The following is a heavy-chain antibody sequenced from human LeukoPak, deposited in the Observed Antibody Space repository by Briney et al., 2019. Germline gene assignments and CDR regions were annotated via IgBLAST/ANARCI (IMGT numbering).Heavy chain of an antibody. CDR3: ARVLPYQLLFDY. J-gene: IGHJ4*02. D-gene: IGHD2-2*01. V-gene: IGHV1-2*02. Sequence: ASVKVSCKASGYTFTGYYMHWVRQAPGQGLEWMGWIYPNSGGTNYAQKFQGRVTMTRDTSISTAYMELSRLRSDDTAVYYCARVLPYQLLFDYWGQGTLVTVSS. CDR1: GYTFTGYY. CDR2: IYPNSGGT.